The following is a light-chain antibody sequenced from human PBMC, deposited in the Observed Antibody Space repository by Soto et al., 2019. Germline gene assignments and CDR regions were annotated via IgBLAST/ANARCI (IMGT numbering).Light chain of an antibody. CDR1: NSNIGSNT. J-gene: IGLJ3*02. Sequence: SVLTQPPSASGTPGQRVTISCSASNSNIGSNTVNWYQQLPGTAPKLLIYSNNQRPSGVPDRFSGSNSGTSASLAISGLQSEDEADYYCAAWDDSLNGWVFGGGTKVTVL. CDR2: SNN. CDR3: AAWDDSLNGWV. V-gene: IGLV1-44*01.